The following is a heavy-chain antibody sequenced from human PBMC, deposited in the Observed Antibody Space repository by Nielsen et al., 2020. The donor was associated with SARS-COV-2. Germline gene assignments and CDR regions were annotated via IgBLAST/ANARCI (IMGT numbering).Heavy chain of an antibody. CDR2: INAGNGNT. J-gene: IGHJ3*02. Sequence: ASVKVSCKASGYTFTSYAMHWVRQAPGQRLEWMGWINAGNGNTKYSQKFQGRVTITRDTSASTAYMELSSLRSEDTAVYYRARINRPDYGEDAFDIWGQGTMVTVSS. CDR3: ARINRPDYGEDAFDI. CDR1: GYTFTSYA. V-gene: IGHV1-3*01. D-gene: IGHD4-17*01.